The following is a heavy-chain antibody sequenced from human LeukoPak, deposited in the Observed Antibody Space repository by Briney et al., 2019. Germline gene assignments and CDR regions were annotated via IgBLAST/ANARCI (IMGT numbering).Heavy chain of an antibody. J-gene: IGHJ6*03. CDR1: GFTVTDNY. D-gene: IGHD3-10*01. V-gene: IGHV3-53*01. CDR2: IYGGGDT. Sequence: GSLRLSCAASGFTVTDNYMNWVRQSSGKGLEWVSVIYGGGDTNYADSVKGRFIISRDTSKNTVYLQMNSLRAEDTAVYYCARDSFGAVYFYYYMDVWGKGTTVTVSS. CDR3: ARDSFGAVYFYYYMDV.